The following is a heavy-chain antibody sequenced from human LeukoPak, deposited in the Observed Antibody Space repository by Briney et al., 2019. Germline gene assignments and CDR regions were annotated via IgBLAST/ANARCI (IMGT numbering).Heavy chain of an antibody. D-gene: IGHD2-15*01. Sequence: PSETLSLTCTVSGGSISSYYWSWIRQPPGKGLEWIGYIYYSGSTNYNPSLKSRVTISVDTSKNQFPLKLSSVTAADTAVYYCARDGGRGAVDYWGQGTLVTVSS. CDR3: ARDGGRGAVDY. CDR2: IYYSGST. CDR1: GGSISSYY. V-gene: IGHV4-59*01. J-gene: IGHJ4*02.